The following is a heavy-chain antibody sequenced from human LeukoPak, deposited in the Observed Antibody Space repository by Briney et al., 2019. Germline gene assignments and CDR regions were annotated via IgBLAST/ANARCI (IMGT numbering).Heavy chain of an antibody. CDR1: GGSISSSSYY. CDR3: AREPSYYYDSSGYYEDY. J-gene: IGHJ4*02. D-gene: IGHD3-22*01. CDR2: IYYSGST. V-gene: IGHV4-39*01. Sequence: SETLSLTCTVSGGSISSSSYYWGWIRQPPGKGLEWIGSIYYSGSTYYNPSLKSRVTISVDTSKNQFSLKLSSVTAADTAVYYCAREPSYYYDSSGYYEDYWGQGTLVTVSS.